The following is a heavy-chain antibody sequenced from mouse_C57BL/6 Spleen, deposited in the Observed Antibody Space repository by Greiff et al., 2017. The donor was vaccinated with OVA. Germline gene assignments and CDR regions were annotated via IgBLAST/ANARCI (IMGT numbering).Heavy chain of an antibody. V-gene: IGHV1-26*01. CDR1: GYTFTDYY. Sequence: EVQLQQSGPELVKPGASVKISCKASGYTFTDYYMNWVKQSHGKSLEWIGDINPNNGGTSYNQKFKGKATLTVDKSSSTAYMELRSLTSEDSAVYYCARRGPDYYGSTDFDYWGQGTTLTVSS. CDR2: INPNNGGT. D-gene: IGHD1-1*01. J-gene: IGHJ2*01. CDR3: ARRGPDYYGSTDFDY.